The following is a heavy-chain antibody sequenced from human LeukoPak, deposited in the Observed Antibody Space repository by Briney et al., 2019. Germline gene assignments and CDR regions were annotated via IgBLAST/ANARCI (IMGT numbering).Heavy chain of an antibody. D-gene: IGHD3-22*01. CDR3: ARDADYYDSSGYYLDY. CDR1: GYTFTSYG. J-gene: IGHJ4*02. V-gene: IGHV7-4-1*02. CDR2: INTNTGNP. Sequence: ASVKVSCKASGYTFTSYGMNWVRQAPGQGLEWMGWINTNTGNPTYAQGFTGRFVFSLDTSVSTAYLQISSLKAEDTAVYYCARDADYYDSSGYYLDYWGQGTLVTVSS.